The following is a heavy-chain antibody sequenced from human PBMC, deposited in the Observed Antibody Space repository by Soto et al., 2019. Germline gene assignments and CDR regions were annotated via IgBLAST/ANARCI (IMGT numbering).Heavy chain of an antibody. V-gene: IGHV4-59*01. J-gene: IGHJ3*02. CDR2: IYYSGST. D-gene: IGHD1-26*01. Sequence: SETQSLTCTVSGCTISSYYWSWIRQPPGKGLEWIGYIYYSGSTSYNPSLTSRVTISVDTSKNQFSLKLSSVTAADTAVYYCARDRWDNGPSAYDIWGQGTMVTVSS. CDR1: GCTISSYY. CDR3: ARDRWDNGPSAYDI.